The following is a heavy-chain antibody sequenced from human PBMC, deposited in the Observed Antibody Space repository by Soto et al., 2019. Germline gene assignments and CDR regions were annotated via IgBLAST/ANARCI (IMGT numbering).Heavy chain of an antibody. Sequence: QEQLVQSGAEVKKPESSVKISCKASGGSFGNSAINWVRQTPGQGLEWLGGSIPVYRTLNYAQKFQGRVTFTADESTCTAYMTLSSLASNDTAVYYCATGVIWIGYFTVDSWGQGTLVTVSS. CDR3: ATGVIWIGYFTVDS. CDR1: GGSFGNSA. V-gene: IGHV1-69*01. CDR2: SIPVYRTL. D-gene: IGHD3-3*01. J-gene: IGHJ4*02.